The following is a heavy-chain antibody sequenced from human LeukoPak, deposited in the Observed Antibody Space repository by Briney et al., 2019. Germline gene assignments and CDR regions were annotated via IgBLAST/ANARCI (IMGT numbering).Heavy chain of an antibody. CDR1: GYTLTELS. V-gene: IGHV1-24*01. Sequence: ASVKVSCKVSGYTLTELSMHWVRQAPGKGLEWMGGFDPEDGETIYAQKFQGRVTMTEDTSTDTAYMELRSLRSDDTAVYYCAREGELNTVTPIFDYWGQGTLVTVSS. CDR2: FDPEDGET. J-gene: IGHJ4*02. D-gene: IGHD4-17*01. CDR3: AREGELNTVTPIFDY.